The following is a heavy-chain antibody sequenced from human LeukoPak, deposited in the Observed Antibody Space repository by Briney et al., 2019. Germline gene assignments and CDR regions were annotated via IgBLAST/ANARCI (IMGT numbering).Heavy chain of an antibody. D-gene: IGHD2-2*01. Sequence: SQTLSLTCTVSGGSISSGGYYWSWLRQHPGKGLEWIGYIYYSGSTYYNPSLKSRVTISVDTSKNQFSLKLSSVTAADTAVYYCARGRVVVPAAYFDYWGQGTLVTVSS. CDR2: IYYSGST. CDR1: GGSISSGGYY. CDR3: ARGRVVVPAAYFDY. J-gene: IGHJ4*02. V-gene: IGHV4-31*03.